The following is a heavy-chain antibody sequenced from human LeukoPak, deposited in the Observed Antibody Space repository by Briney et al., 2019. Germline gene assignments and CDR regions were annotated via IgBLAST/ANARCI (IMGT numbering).Heavy chain of an antibody. CDR1: GGTFSSYA. Sequence: VASVEVSCKASGGTFSSYAISWVRQAPGQGLEWMGRIIPIFGTANYAQKFQGRVTITTDESTSTAYMELSSPRSEDTAVYYCARDGEVVAATYYYYYMDVWGKGTTVTVSS. J-gene: IGHJ6*03. CDR3: ARDGEVVAATYYYYYMDV. D-gene: IGHD2-15*01. V-gene: IGHV1-69*05. CDR2: IIPIFGTA.